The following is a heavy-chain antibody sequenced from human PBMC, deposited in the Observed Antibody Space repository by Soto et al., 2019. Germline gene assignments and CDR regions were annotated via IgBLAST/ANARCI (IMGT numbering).Heavy chain of an antibody. D-gene: IGHD2-15*01. Sequence: ASVKVSCKASGYTFTGYYMHWVRQAPGQGLEWMGWINPNSGGTNYAQKFQGRVTMTRDTSISTAYMELSRLRSDDTAVYYCARDLRYCSGGSCYDYYYYGMDVWGQGTTVTVSS. CDR2: INPNSGGT. J-gene: IGHJ6*02. CDR3: ARDLRYCSGGSCYDYYYYGMDV. V-gene: IGHV1-2*02. CDR1: GYTFTGYY.